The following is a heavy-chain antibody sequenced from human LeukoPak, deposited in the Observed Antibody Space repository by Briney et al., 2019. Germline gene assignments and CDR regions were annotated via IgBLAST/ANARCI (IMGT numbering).Heavy chain of an antibody. D-gene: IGHD1-20*01. CDR1: GFTFSSYW. J-gene: IGHJ6*02. CDR3: ASITGTSAYYYYGMDV. Sequence: GGSLRLSCAASGFTFSSYWMYWVRQAPGKGLVWVSRINSDGSDTSYADSVQGRFTISRDNAKNTLYLQMNSLRAEDTAVYYCASITGTSAYYYYGMDVWGQGTTVTVSS. V-gene: IGHV3-74*01. CDR2: INSDGSDT.